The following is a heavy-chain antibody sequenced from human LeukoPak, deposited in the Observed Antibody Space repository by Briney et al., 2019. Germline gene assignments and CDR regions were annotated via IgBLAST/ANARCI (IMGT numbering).Heavy chain of an antibody. Sequence: SQTLSLTCTVSGGSISSSSYYWSWIRQPAGKRLEWIGHIYRSGNTNYNPSLKSRVTISVDTSKNQFSLKLSSVTAADTAVYYCARVLWGSGSYYSYYYYYYMDVWGKGTTVTISS. CDR3: ARVLWGSGSYYSYYYYYYMDV. V-gene: IGHV4-61*09. CDR1: GGSISSSSYY. J-gene: IGHJ6*03. D-gene: IGHD3-10*01. CDR2: IYRSGNT.